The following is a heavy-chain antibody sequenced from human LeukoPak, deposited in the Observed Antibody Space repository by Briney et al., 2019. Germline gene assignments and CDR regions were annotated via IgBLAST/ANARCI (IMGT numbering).Heavy chain of an antibody. CDR2: IYYSGST. Sequence: SQTLSLTCTVSGGSISSGGYYWSWIRQHPGKGLEWIGYIYYSGSTYYNPSLKSRVTISVDTSKNQFSLKLSSVTAADTAVYYCARDCSYYDSSCSWFDPWGQGTLVTVSS. J-gene: IGHJ5*02. CDR3: ARDCSYYDSSCSWFDP. V-gene: IGHV4-31*03. CDR1: GGSISSGGYY. D-gene: IGHD3-22*01.